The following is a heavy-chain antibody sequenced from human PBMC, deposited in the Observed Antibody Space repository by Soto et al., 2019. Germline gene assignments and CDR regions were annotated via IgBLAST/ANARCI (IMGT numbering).Heavy chain of an antibody. CDR1: GFTFSTYS. Sequence: GGSLRLSCAASGFTFSTYSMNWVRQAPGKGLEWVSSISSSNNIYYADSLRGRFTISRDNAKNSLYLQMNSLRAEDTAVYYCATPPIPALGYWGQGTLVTVSS. CDR3: ATPPIPALGY. CDR2: ISSSNNI. V-gene: IGHV3-21*01. D-gene: IGHD2-21*01. J-gene: IGHJ4*02.